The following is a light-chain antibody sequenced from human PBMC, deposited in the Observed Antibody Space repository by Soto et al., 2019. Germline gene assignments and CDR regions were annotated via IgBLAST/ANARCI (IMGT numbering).Light chain of an antibody. Sequence: QSVLTQPASVSGSPGQSITISCTGTSSDIGAYDYVSWYQQHPGKAPKLMIYEVTNRPSGISDRFSASRSGNTASLSISGLQAEDEADYCCSSYSSAVAFVFGTGTKLTVL. J-gene: IGLJ1*01. V-gene: IGLV2-14*01. CDR2: EVT. CDR3: SSYSSAVAFV. CDR1: SSDIGAYDY.